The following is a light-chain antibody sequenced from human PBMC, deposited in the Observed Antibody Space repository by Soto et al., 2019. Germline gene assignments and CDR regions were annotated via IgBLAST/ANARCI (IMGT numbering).Light chain of an antibody. Sequence: QSVLAQPASVSGSPGQSIAISCTRTSSDVGSYNYVSWYQQHPGKAPSLIIYAVSHRPSGVSNRFSASKSGHTASLTISGLQTQDEADYYCCSYAGSRPYLFGTGTKVTVL. CDR1: SSDVGSYNY. CDR2: AVS. J-gene: IGLJ1*01. CDR3: CSYAGSRPYL. V-gene: IGLV2-23*02.